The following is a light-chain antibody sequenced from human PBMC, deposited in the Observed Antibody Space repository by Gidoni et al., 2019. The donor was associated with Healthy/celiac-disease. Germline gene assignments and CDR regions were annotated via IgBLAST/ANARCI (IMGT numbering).Light chain of an antibody. Sequence: EIVLTLSPGTLSLSPGESATLSCRASQSVSSSYLAWYQQKPGQAPRLLIYGASSRATGIPDRFSGSGSGTDFTLTISRLEPEDVAVYYCQQYGSSPPLTFGGGTKVEIK. CDR2: GAS. J-gene: IGKJ4*01. CDR1: QSVSSSY. V-gene: IGKV3-20*01. CDR3: QQYGSSPPLT.